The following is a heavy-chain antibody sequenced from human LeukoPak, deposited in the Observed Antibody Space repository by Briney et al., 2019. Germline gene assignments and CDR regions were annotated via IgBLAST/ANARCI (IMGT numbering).Heavy chain of an antibody. CDR2: IKQDGTEK. D-gene: IGHD3-10*01. V-gene: IGHV3-7*01. Sequence: GGSLRLSCAASGFSFTTYWMGWVRLAPGKGLEWVANIKQDGTEKYYVDSVKGRFTISRDNAKNSLYLQMNSLRVEDTAVYYCAKLAKYFYGSETYYFFEHWGQGTPVTASS. J-gene: IGHJ4*02. CDR1: GFSFTTYW. CDR3: AKLAKYFYGSETYYFFEH.